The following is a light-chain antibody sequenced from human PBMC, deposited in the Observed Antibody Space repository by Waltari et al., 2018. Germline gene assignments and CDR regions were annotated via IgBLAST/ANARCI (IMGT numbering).Light chain of an antibody. J-gene: IGKJ4*01. CDR3: QQRRSWPLT. V-gene: IGKV3-11*01. CDR2: DTS. Sequence: EIVLTQSPATLSLSTGDRATLSCRANHSVDLYLAWYQQRPGHPPRLLIYDTSNRAPGIPARFSGSGSDTDFTLTISSLEPEDFAVYYCQQRRSWPLTFGGGTKVEIE. CDR1: HSVDLY.